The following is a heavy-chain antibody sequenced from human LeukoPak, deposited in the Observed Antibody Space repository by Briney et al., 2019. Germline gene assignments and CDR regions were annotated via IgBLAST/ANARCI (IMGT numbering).Heavy chain of an antibody. CDR3: AREGGLYRPLDF. J-gene: IGHJ4*02. V-gene: IGHV4-4*02. CDR2: VHINGNT. D-gene: IGHD3-16*02. CDR1: GGSVTSTNW. Sequence: SGTLSLTCGVSGGSVTSTNWWTLIRQPPGKGLEWIGEVHINGNTNYKAAVHGRVTMSVDTSDHHVSLKLTSLTAADTAVYFCAREGGLYRPLDFSGQGTLVPVTS.